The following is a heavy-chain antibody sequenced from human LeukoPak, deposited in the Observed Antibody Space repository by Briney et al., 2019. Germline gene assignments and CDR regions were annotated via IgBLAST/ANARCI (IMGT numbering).Heavy chain of an antibody. D-gene: IGHD3-10*01. V-gene: IGHV1-2*02. CDR3: VRDRYYGSGSFYQMDV. CDR1: GYTFIGYY. J-gene: IGHJ6*02. CDR2: INPNSGGT. Sequence: GASVKVSCKASGYTFIGYYMHWVRQAPGQGLEWMGWINPNSGGTDYEQKFQGGVTMTRDTSISTAYMELGRLRSDDTAVYYCVRDRYYGSGSFYQMDVWGQGTTVTVSS.